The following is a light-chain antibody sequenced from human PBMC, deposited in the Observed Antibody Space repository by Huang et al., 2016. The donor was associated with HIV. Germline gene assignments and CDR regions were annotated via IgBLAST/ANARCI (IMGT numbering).Light chain of an antibody. CDR3: QQYYSSPFT. J-gene: IGKJ3*01. Sequence: DIVMTQSPDSLAVSLGERATINCKSSQTILHDSDSSNYLAWYQKKPGQPPKLLIHWASIRKSGVPDRFIGSGSGTDFTLTISSLQAEDVAVYYCQQYYSSPFTFGPGTNVDI. CDR2: WAS. V-gene: IGKV4-1*01. CDR1: QTILHDSDSSNY.